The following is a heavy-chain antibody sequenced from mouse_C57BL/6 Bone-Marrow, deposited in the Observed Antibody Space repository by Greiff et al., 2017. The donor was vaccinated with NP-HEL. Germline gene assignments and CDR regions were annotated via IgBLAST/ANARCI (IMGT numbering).Heavy chain of an antibody. J-gene: IGHJ3*01. CDR1: GYTFTDYN. Sequence: VQLKESGPELVKPGASVKIPCKASGYTFTDYNMDWVKQSHGKSLEWIGDINPNNGGTIYNQKFKGKATLTVDKSSSTAYMELRSLTSEDTAVYYCARWDYYGSSPFAYWGQGTLVTVSA. CDR2: INPNNGGT. V-gene: IGHV1-18*01. CDR3: ARWDYYGSSPFAY. D-gene: IGHD1-1*01.